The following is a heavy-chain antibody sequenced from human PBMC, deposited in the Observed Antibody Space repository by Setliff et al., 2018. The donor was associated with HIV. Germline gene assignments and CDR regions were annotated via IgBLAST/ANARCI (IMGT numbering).Heavy chain of an antibody. Sequence: PSETLSLTCSVSGAPVRSGRSHWGWTRQPPGKGLEWIATIHYTRSTYYNPSLKNRVTISADTSRKQASLRLTSVTAEDPAIYYCARHVVGLCIVVLPAGALYFWGPGTLVTVSS. D-gene: IGHD2-2*01. CDR3: ARHVVGLCIVVLPAGALYF. CDR1: GAPVRSGRSH. V-gene: IGHV4-39*01. J-gene: IGHJ4*02. CDR2: IHYTRST.